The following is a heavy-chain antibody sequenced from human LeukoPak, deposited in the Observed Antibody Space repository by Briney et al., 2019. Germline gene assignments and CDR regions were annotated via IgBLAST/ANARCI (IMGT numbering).Heavy chain of an antibody. D-gene: IGHD3-3*01. CDR3: ASLSYYDSWSGFDY. V-gene: IGHV5-51*01. Sequence: GESLKISCKGSGYTFSNYWVGWVRQMPGKGLEWMGIIYPADSDTKYSPSFQGQVTISADKSINTAYLQWSSLKASDTAMYYCASLSYYDSWSGFDYWGQGTLVTVSS. CDR2: IYPADSDT. CDR1: GYTFSNYW. J-gene: IGHJ4*02.